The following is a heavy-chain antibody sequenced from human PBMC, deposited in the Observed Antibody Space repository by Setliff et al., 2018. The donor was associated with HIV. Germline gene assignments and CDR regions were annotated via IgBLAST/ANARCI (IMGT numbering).Heavy chain of an antibody. CDR1: GGSTSTSGHY. CDR2: IYSSGST. V-gene: IGHV4-39*01. D-gene: IGHD1-26*01. Sequence: SETLSLTCTVSGGSTSTSGHYWGWIRQPPGKGREWIGSIYSSGSTYYNPSLKSRVTISVDTSKNQFSLKLKSVTAADTAVYYCARHPWEESYRNYKFDSWGQGILVTVSS. J-gene: IGHJ4*02. CDR3: ARHPWEESYRNYKFDS.